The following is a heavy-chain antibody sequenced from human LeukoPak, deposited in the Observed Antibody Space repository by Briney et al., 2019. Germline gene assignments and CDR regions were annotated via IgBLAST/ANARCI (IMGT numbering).Heavy chain of an antibody. J-gene: IGHJ6*03. CDR1: GYTFTSYE. CDR3: ARGGEMATIIHYYYYMDV. D-gene: IGHD5-24*01. V-gene: IGHV1-8*01. CDR2: MNPNSGNT. Sequence: WASVKVSCKASGYTFTSYEINWVRQAPGQGLEWMGWMNPNSGNTVYAQKFQGRVTMTRDTSISTAYMELSSLRSEDTAVYYCARGGEMATIIHYYYYMDVWGKGTTVTVSS.